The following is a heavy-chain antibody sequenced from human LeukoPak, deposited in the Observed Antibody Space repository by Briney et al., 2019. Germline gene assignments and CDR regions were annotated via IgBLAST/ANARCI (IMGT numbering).Heavy chain of an antibody. CDR3: ARDWFEQWLPYYYYGMDV. V-gene: IGHV1-3*01. CDR1: GYTFTSYA. D-gene: IGHD6-19*01. J-gene: IGHJ6*02. CDR2: INAGNGNT. Sequence: ASVNVSCKASGYTFTSYAMHWVRQAPGQRLEWMGWINAGNGNTKYSQKFQGRVTITRDTSASTAYMELRSLRSDDTAVYYCARDWFEQWLPYYYYGMDVWGQGTTVTVSS.